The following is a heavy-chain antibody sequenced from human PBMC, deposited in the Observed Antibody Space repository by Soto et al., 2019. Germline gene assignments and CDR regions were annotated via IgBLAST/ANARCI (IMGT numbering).Heavy chain of an antibody. Sequence: GESVKISGKGSGYSFTSYWISWVRQMPWKGLEWMGRIDPSDSYTNYSPSFQGHVTISADKSISTAYLQWSSLKASDTAMYYCAREFMIRRNYYYYGMDVWGHGTTVTF. CDR1: GYSFTSYW. D-gene: IGHD3-16*01. CDR2: IDPSDSYT. V-gene: IGHV5-10-1*01. CDR3: AREFMIRRNYYYYGMDV. J-gene: IGHJ6*02.